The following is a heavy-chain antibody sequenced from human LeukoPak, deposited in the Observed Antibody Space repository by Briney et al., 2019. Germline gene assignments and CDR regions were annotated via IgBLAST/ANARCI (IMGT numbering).Heavy chain of an antibody. Sequence: SETLSLTCTVSGGSISSGSYYWSWIRQPAGKGLEWIGRIYASGSTNYNPSLKSRVTISVDTSKNQFSLKLSSVTAADTAVYYCARVTRTLCSGGSCYSGYFDYWGQGTLVTVSS. CDR3: ARVTRTLCSGGSCYSGYFDY. D-gene: IGHD2-15*01. V-gene: IGHV4-61*02. CDR1: GGSISSGSYY. CDR2: IYASGST. J-gene: IGHJ4*02.